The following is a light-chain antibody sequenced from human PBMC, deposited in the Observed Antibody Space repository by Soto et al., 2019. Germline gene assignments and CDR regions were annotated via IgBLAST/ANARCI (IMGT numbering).Light chain of an antibody. CDR1: QSVSSD. V-gene: IGKV3-15*01. J-gene: IGKJ2*03. Sequence: EIVMTQSPATLSVSPGERATLSCRASQSVSSDLAWHQQRVGQAPRLLIYGASTRAAGIPARFSGSGSGTEFTLIISSLQSEDFAVYFCQQYNNWPYSFGQGTKVEIK. CDR2: GAS. CDR3: QQYNNWPYS.